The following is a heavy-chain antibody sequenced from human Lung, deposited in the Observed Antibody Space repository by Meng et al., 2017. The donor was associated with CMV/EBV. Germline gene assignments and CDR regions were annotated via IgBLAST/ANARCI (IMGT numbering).Heavy chain of an antibody. V-gene: IGHV3-30*02. CDR1: GFYFSDYG. D-gene: IGHD1-26*01. J-gene: IGHJ6*02. CDR2: IHYDESDK. CDR3: ARSYNGKYYPPYYYYYYGLDV. Sequence: GASMKISCTASGFYFSDYGMHWVRQAPGKGLEWVTFIHYDESDKYYTDSVKGRFTISRDNSKKTLYLQMSSLRAEDTAVYYCARSYNGKYYPPYYYYYYGLDVWGQGTTVTVSS.